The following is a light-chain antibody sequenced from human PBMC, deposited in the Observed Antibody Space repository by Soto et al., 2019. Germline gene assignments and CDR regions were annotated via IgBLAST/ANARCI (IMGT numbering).Light chain of an antibody. V-gene: IGKV1-5*03. CDR2: RAS. CDR1: QTISSW. J-gene: IGKJ1*01. CDR3: QHYSSDSEA. Sequence: DIHLTQSPSTLRGSVGDRVTITCRASQTISSWLAWYQQKPGKAPKLLIYRASTITSGVPSRFSGSGSGTEFTLTISSLQPDDFATYYCQHYSSDSEAFGQGTKVDIK.